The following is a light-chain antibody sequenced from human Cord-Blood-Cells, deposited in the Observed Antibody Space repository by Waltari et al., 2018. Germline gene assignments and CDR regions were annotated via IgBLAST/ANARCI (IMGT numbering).Light chain of an antibody. V-gene: IGKV3-20*01. J-gene: IGKJ4*01. CDR2: GAC. Sequence: EIVLTQSPGTLSLSPGERATLSCRASQSVSSSYLAWYQQKPDHAPRLLISGACRRATGPPSRFSGSAAATDFTLTISRLDPEYVAVYYCQQYGSPPTFGGGTKVEIK. CDR3: QQYGSPPT. CDR1: QSVSSSY.